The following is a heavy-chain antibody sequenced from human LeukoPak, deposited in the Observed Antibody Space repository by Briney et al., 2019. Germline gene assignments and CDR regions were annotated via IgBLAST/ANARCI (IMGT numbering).Heavy chain of an antibody. J-gene: IGHJ5*02. CDR1: GGSISSGSYY. CDR3: ARDGTLPGGNILNWFDP. D-gene: IGHD4-23*01. Sequence: SETLSLTCTVSGGSISSGSYYWSWIRQPAGKGLEWIGRVYTSGSTNYNPSLKSRVTISVDTSKNQFSLKLSSVTAADTAVYYCARDGTLPGGNILNWFDPWGQGTLVTVSS. CDR2: VYTSGST. V-gene: IGHV4-61*02.